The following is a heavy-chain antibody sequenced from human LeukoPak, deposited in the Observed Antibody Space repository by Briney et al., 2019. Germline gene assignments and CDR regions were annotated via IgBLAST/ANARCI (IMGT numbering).Heavy chain of an antibody. D-gene: IGHD2-2*01. CDR3: TSRDCSSTSCYRDPTYYYYYMDV. Sequence: PGGSLRLSCAASGFTFSDYYMSWIRQAPGKGLEWVGRIRSKANSSATAYAASVKGRFTISRDDSKNTAYLQMNSLKTEDTAVYYCTSRDCSSTSCYRDPTYYYYYMDVWGKGTTVTVSS. CDR1: GFTFSDYY. J-gene: IGHJ6*03. V-gene: IGHV3-73*01. CDR2: IRSKANSSAT.